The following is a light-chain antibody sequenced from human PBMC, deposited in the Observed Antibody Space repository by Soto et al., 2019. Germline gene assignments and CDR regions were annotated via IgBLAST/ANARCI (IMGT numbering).Light chain of an antibody. CDR3: KQYDSSPIT. CDR2: GAS. V-gene: IGKV3-20*01. J-gene: IGKJ5*01. CDR1: QSVSSSY. Sequence: EFVLTQSPGTLSLSPGERATLSCRAVQSVSSSYLAWYQQKPGQAPSLLIYGASRRATGIPDRFSGSGSGTDFTLTISRLEPEDFAVYYCKQYDSSPITFGQGTRLEI.